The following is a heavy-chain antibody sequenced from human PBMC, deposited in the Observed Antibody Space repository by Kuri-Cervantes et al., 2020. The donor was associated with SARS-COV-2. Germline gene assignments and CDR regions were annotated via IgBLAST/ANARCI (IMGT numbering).Heavy chain of an antibody. CDR1: GYTLTELS. V-gene: IGHV1-24*01. D-gene: IGHD6-6*01. Sequence: ASVKVSCKVSGYTLTELSMHWVRQAPGKGLEWMGGFDSEDGDTIYAQKFQGRVTMTRDTSTSTVYMQLSSLRTEDTAVYYCAREGYSSSSLDYWGQGTLVTVSS. J-gene: IGHJ4*02. CDR2: FDSEDGDT. CDR3: AREGYSSSSLDY.